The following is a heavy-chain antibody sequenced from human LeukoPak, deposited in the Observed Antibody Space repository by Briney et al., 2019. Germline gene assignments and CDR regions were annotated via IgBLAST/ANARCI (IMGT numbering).Heavy chain of an antibody. J-gene: IGHJ4*02. CDR3: ARVDTGTAYYFDY. V-gene: IGHV4-59*08. D-gene: IGHD1-1*01. CDR2: IYYSGST. CDR1: GGSIGSYY. Sequence: SETLSLTCTVSGGSIGSYYWSWVRQPPGKGLEWIGYIYYSGSTNYNPSLKSRVTISIDTSKNQFSLKLSSVTAADTAVYYCARVDTGTAYYFDYWGQGTLVTVSS.